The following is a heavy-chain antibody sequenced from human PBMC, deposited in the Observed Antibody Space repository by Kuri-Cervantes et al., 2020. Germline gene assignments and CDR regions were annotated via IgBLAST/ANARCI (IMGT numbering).Heavy chain of an antibody. Sequence: GSLRLSCAVYGGSFSGYYWSWIRQPPGKGLEWIGEINHSGSTNYNPSLKSRVTISVDTSKNQFSLKLSSVTAADTAVYYCARSFSTGHITRRDAFDIWGQGTMVTVSS. D-gene: IGHD3-3*01. CDR2: INHSGST. J-gene: IGHJ3*02. CDR3: ARSFSTGHITRRDAFDI. V-gene: IGHV4-34*01. CDR1: GGSFSGYY.